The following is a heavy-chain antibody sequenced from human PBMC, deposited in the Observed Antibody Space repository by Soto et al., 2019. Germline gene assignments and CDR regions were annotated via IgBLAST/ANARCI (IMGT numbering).Heavy chain of an antibody. CDR1: GYTFTSYG. D-gene: IGHD6-6*01. CDR3: XXXESXGDV. V-gene: IGHV1-18*01. J-gene: IGHJ6*02. Sequence: QVQLVQSGAEVKKPGASVKVSCKASGYTFTSYGISWVRQAPGQGLEWMGWISAYNGNTNYAQKLQGRDTMTTDTXXXXXXXXXXXXXXXXXXXXXXXXXESXGDVWGQGTTVTVSS. CDR2: ISAYNGNT.